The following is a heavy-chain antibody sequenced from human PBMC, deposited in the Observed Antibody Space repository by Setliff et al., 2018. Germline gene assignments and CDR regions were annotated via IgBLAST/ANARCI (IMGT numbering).Heavy chain of an antibody. CDR3: ARAHTWSLPNDNSGYPGWFDP. CDR1: ADSISLYY. CDR2: VYDSGST. V-gene: IGHV4-59*08. D-gene: IGHD3-22*01. J-gene: IGHJ5*02. Sequence: SETLSLTCTVSADSISLYYWSWIRQPPGKGLEWIGYVYDSGSTNYNPSLQSRVTMSVDTSKNHVSLKLSSVTAADTAVYYCARAHTWSLPNDNSGYPGWFDPWGQGTLVTVSS.